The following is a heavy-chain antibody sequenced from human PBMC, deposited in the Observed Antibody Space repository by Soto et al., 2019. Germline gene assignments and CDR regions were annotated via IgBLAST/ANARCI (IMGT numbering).Heavy chain of an antibody. J-gene: IGHJ5*02. CDR1: GDSISSHY. V-gene: IGHV4-59*11. CDR2: GST. D-gene: IGHD3-16*01. CDR3: ATYWGTESHTFWFDL. Sequence: SETLSLTCTVSGDSISSHYWSWIRQPPGKGLEWIGFGSTKYNPSLKSRIRISVDTSKNQFSLNLTSATAADTAVYYCATYWGTESHTFWFDLWGRGAQVTVSS.